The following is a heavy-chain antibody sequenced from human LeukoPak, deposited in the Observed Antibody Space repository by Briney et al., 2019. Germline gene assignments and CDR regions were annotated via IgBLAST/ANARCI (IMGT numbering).Heavy chain of an antibody. CDR2: IIPILGIA. V-gene: IGHV1-69*04. Sequence: SVKVSCKASGGTFSSYAISWVRQAPGQGLEWMGRIIPILGIANYAQKFQGRVTITADKSTSTAYMELSSLRSEDTAVYYCARDIRVVVPAAIYNWFDPWGQGTLATVSS. CDR1: GGTFSSYA. J-gene: IGHJ5*02. CDR3: ARDIRVVVPAAIYNWFDP. D-gene: IGHD2-2*01.